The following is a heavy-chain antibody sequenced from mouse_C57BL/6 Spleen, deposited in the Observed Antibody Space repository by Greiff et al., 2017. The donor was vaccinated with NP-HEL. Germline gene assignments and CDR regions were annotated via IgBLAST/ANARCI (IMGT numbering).Heavy chain of an antibody. D-gene: IGHD2-4*01. Sequence: EVQVVESGPGLVKPSQSLSLTCSVTGYSITSGYYWNWIRQFPGNKLEWLGYISYDGSNNYNPSLKNRISITRDTSKNQFFLKLNSVTTEDTATYYCARGRNYDDYAMDYWGQGTSVTVSS. J-gene: IGHJ4*01. CDR1: GYSITSGYY. CDR3: ARGRNYDDYAMDY. V-gene: IGHV3-6*01. CDR2: ISYDGSN.